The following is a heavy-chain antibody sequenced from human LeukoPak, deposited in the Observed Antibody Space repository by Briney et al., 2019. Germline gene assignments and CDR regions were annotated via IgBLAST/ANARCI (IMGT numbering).Heavy chain of an antibody. CDR1: GYTFTGYY. V-gene: IGHV1-2*02. D-gene: IGHD2-2*01. J-gene: IGHJ6*03. CDR3: ARNAQFMGAHYYYYYMDV. CDR2: INPNRGGT. Sequence: GASVKVSCKASGYTFTGYYMHWVRQAPGQGLEWMGWINPNRGGTNYAQKFQGRVTMTRDTSISTAYMELSRLRSDDTAVYYCARNAQFMGAHYYYYYMDVWGKGTTVTVSS.